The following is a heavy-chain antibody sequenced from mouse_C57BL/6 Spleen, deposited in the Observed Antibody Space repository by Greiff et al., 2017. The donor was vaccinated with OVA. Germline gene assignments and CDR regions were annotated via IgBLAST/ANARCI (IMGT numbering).Heavy chain of an antibody. CDR3: ARGGYGSRYYFDY. V-gene: IGHV1-55*01. D-gene: IGHD1-1*01. CDR1: GYTFTSYW. Sequence: VQLQQPGAELVKPGASVKLSCTASGYTFTSYWITWVKQRPGQGLEWLGDIYPGSGSTNYNEKFKSKATLTVDTSYSTAYMQLSSLTSEDSAVYYCARGGYGSRYYFDYWGQGTTLTVSS. CDR2: IYPGSGST. J-gene: IGHJ2*01.